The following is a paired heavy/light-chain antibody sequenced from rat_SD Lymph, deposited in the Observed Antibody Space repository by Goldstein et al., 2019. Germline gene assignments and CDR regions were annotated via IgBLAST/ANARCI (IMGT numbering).Light chain of an antibody. V-gene: IGKV12S29*01. J-gene: IGKJ5*01. CDR2: GAT. CDR1: EDIYGS. Sequence: DIQMTQSPTSLAASVGESVTITCLASEDIYGSLVWYQQKPGKSPQLLIYGATILEDGIPSRFSGSGSDTQYSLKINSLQPEDFASYYCQNGLSTPLTFGSGTKLEIK. CDR3: QNGLSTPLT.
Heavy chain of an antibody. V-gene: IGHV5-22*01. D-gene: IGHD1-2*01. Sequence: EVQLVESGGGLVQPGRSMKLSCAASGFTFSDYYMAWVRQAPKKGLEWVASISYEGSSTYYGDSVKGRFTISRDNAKSTLYLQMNSLRSEDTATYYCARHRGYYSSFYVMDAWGQGASVTVSS. CDR1: GFTFSDYY. CDR3: ARHRGYYSSFYVMDA. CDR2: ISYEGSST. J-gene: IGHJ4*01.